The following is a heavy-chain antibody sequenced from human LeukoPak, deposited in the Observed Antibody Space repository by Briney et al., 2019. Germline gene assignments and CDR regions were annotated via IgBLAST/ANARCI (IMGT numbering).Heavy chain of an antibody. D-gene: IGHD4-17*01. CDR1: GGTFSSYA. CDR3: VREDLPADFGYGDSRGPDAFDI. J-gene: IGHJ3*02. V-gene: IGHV1-69*13. Sequence: SVKVSCKASGGTFSSYAISWVRQAPGQGLEWMGGIIPIFGTANYAQKFQGRVTITADESTSTAHMELSSLRSEDTAVYYCVREDLPADFGYGDSRGPDAFDIWGQGTMVTVSS. CDR2: IIPIFGTA.